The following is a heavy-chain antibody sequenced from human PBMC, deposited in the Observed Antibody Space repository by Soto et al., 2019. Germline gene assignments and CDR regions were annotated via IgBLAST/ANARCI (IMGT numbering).Heavy chain of an antibody. CDR1: GGSFSGYY. Sequence: PSETLSLTCAVYGGSFSGYYWSWIRQPPGKGLEWIGEINHSGSTIYNPSLKSRVTISVDTSKNQFSLKLSSVTAADTAVYYCARGLTTVTTRIDYWGQGTLVTVSS. V-gene: IGHV4-34*01. CDR2: INHSGST. CDR3: ARGLTTVTTRIDY. J-gene: IGHJ4*02. D-gene: IGHD4-17*01.